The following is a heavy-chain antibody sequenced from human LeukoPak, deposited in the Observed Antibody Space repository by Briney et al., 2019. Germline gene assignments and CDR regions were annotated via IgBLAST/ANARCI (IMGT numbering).Heavy chain of an antibody. CDR2: IRYDGSNK. CDR1: GFTFSSYG. CDR3: AKDPDYYERGGPYVDY. D-gene: IGHD3-22*01. Sequence: GGSLRLSCAATGFTFSSYGMHWVRQAPGKGLDWVAFIRYDGSNKYYADSVKGRFTISRDNSKITLYLQMNSLRPEDTAVYYGAKDPDYYERGGPYVDYWGQGTLVTVSS. V-gene: IGHV3-30*02. J-gene: IGHJ4*02.